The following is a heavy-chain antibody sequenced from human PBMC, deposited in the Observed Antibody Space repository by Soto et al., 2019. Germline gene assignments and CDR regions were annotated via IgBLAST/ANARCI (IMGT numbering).Heavy chain of an antibody. CDR2: ISGSGGST. Sequence: PGGSLRLSCAASGFTFSSYAMSWVRQAPGKGLEWVSAISGSGGSTYYADSVKGRFTISRDNSKNTLYLQMNSLRAEDTAVYYCAKELDSSGYADSPFDYWGQGTLVTVSS. CDR1: GFTFSSYA. V-gene: IGHV3-23*01. J-gene: IGHJ4*02. D-gene: IGHD3-22*01. CDR3: AKELDSSGYADSPFDY.